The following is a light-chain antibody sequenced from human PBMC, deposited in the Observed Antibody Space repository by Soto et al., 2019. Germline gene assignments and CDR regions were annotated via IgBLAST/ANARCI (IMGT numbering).Light chain of an antibody. J-gene: IGLJ1*01. V-gene: IGLV2-11*01. CDR3: CSYAGSYTYV. CDR2: DVS. CDR1: SRAVGGYNY. Sequence: QSALTQPRSVSGSPGQSVTISCPGTSRAVGGYNYVSWYQQHPGKAPKLMIYDVSQRPSGVPDRFSGSKSGNTASLTISGLQAEDEADYYCCSYAGSYTYVFGTGTKLTVL.